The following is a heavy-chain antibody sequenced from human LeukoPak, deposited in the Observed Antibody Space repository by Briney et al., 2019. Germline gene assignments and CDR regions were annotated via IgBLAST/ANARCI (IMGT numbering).Heavy chain of an antibody. CDR3: ARATGYYDSSGYYVDY. D-gene: IGHD3-22*01. CDR1: GYTFTSYG. J-gene: IGHJ4*02. CDR2: IIPTFGTA. Sequence: SVKVSCKASGYTFTSYGISWVRQAPGQGLEWMGGIIPTFGTANYAQKFQGRVTITADESTSTAYMELSSLRSEDTAVYYCARATGYYDSSGYYVDYWGQGTLVTVSS. V-gene: IGHV1-69*13.